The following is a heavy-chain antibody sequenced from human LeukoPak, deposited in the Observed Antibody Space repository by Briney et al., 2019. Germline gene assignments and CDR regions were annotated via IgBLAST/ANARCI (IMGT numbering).Heavy chain of an antibody. V-gene: IGHV3-23*01. CDR1: GFTFSSYA. CDR2: ISGSGGST. Sequence: GGSLRLSCAASGFTFSSYAMSWVRQAPGKGLEWVSAISGSGGSTYYADSVKGRFTISRDNSKNTLYLQMNSLRTEDTAVYYCAKGEDYGSGTYGGFDYWGQGTLVTVSS. D-gene: IGHD3-10*01. J-gene: IGHJ4*02. CDR3: AKGEDYGSGTYGGFDY.